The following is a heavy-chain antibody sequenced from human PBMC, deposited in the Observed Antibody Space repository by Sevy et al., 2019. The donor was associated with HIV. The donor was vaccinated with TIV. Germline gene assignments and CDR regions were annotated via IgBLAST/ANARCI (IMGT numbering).Heavy chain of an antibody. CDR1: GFTFNSYA. D-gene: IGHD2-8*02. J-gene: IGHJ6*02. CDR3: ATDRCTGDVCENYYYALDI. CDR2: ISKDGRTK. V-gene: IGHV3-30*03. Sequence: GGSLRLSCAASGFTFNSYAMHWVRQAPGKGLEWVAVISKDGRTKYYAESVKGRFTISRDNTKNTLHLQMNSLRAEDTAVFYYATDRCTGDVCENYYYALDIWGQGTTVTVSS.